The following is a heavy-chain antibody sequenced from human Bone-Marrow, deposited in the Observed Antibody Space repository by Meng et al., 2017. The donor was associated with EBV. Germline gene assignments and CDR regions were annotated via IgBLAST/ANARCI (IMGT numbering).Heavy chain of an antibody. CDR2: IYYSGST. D-gene: IGHD5-18*01. V-gene: IGHV4-61*01. Sequence: VRRQASGPGLVKPSGTLSLNCTVSGGSVSSGSYYWSWIRQPPGKGLEWIGYIYYSGSTNYNPSLKSRVTISVDTSKNQFSLKLSSVTAADTAVYYCARDNVDTAMVPHWGQGTLVTVSS. J-gene: IGHJ4*02. CDR3: ARDNVDTAMVPH. CDR1: GGSVSSGSYY.